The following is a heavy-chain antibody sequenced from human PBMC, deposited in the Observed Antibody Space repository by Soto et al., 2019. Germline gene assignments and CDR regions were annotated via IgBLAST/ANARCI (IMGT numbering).Heavy chain of an antibody. CDR2: VSGSGDST. J-gene: IGHJ4*02. V-gene: IGHV3-23*01. Sequence: GGSLRLSCAASAFTFSSYAMSWVRQAPGKGLEWVSAVSGSGDSTYYADSVKGRFTISRDNSKNTLYLQMNSLRAEDTAVYYCARGEDYGDYGYYFDYWGQGTLVTVSS. D-gene: IGHD4-17*01. CDR3: ARGEDYGDYGYYFDY. CDR1: AFTFSSYA.